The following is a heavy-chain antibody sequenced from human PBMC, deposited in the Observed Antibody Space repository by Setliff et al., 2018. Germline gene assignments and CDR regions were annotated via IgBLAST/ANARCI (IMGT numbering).Heavy chain of an antibody. CDR3: ARTGTYRYFDY. CDR2: INYSGIT. CDR1: GDSISSSSYY. V-gene: IGHV4-39*01. Sequence: KPSETLSLTCSVSGDSISSSSYYWGWIRQPPGKGLEWIGSINYSGITYYNPSLATHFTMSVDTSKNRFSLKLRSVTAADTAVYYCARTGTYRYFDYWGQGALVTVSS. J-gene: IGHJ4*02. D-gene: IGHD1-1*01.